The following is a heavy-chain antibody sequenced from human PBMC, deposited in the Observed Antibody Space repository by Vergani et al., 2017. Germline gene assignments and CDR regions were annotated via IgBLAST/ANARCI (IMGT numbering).Heavy chain of an antibody. J-gene: IGHJ5*02. Sequence: EVQLLESGGDLVQPGGSLRLSCAASGFSFSSYSMNWVRQAPGKGLEWVASISSSSSYIYYADSVKGRFTISRDNAKNSLFLQMNSLRAEDTAVYYCARDQIAAAVPNRFDPWGQGTLVTVSS. D-gene: IGHD6-13*01. CDR1: GFSFSSYS. V-gene: IGHV3-21*01. CDR3: ARDQIAAAVPNRFDP. CDR2: ISSSSSYI.